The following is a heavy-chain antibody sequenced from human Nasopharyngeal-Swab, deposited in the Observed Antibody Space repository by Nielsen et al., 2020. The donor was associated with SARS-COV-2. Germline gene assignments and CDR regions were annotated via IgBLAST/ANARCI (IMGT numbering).Heavy chain of an antibody. CDR3: ARVNWASCHDY. CDR1: GGSISSSSYY. CDR2: IYYSGST. J-gene: IGHJ4*02. D-gene: IGHD2-2*01. V-gene: IGHV4-39*01. Sequence: SETLSLTCTVSGGSISSSSYYWGWIRQPPGKGLEWIGSIYYSGSTYYNPSLKSRVTISVDTSKNQFSLKLSSVTAADTAVYYCARVNWASCHDYWGQGTLVTVSS.